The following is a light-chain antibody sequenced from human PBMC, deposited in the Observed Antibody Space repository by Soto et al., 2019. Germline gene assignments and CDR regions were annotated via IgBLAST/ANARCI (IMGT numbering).Light chain of an antibody. CDR3: TSYTTSFTYV. CDR1: SSDVGGYNF. V-gene: IGLV2-14*03. CDR2: DVS. J-gene: IGLJ1*01. Sequence: QSVLTQPASVSGSPGQSITISCTGTSSDVGGYNFVSWYQHHPGKAPKLIIYDVSNRPSGVSNRFSGSKSGNTASLTISGLQAEDDADYYCTSYTTSFTYVFGTGTKVNVL.